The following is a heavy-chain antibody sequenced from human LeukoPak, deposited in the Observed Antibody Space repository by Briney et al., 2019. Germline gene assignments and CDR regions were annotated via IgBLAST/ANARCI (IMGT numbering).Heavy chain of an antibody. CDR1: GGSISNYY. D-gene: IGHD3-9*01. Sequence: SETLSLTCTVSGGSISNYYWGWIRQPPGKGLEWIGSIYYSGSTYYNPSLKSRVTISVDTSKNQFSLKLSSVTAADTAVYYCARLILTGSKRGIDYWGQGTLVTVSS. J-gene: IGHJ4*02. CDR2: IYYSGST. V-gene: IGHV4-39*01. CDR3: ARLILTGSKRGIDY.